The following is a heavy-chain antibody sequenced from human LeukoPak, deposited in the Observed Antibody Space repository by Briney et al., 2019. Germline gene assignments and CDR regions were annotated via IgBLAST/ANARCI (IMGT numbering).Heavy chain of an antibody. J-gene: IGHJ4*02. V-gene: IGHV3-74*01. CDR3: ARDFMYNVNCAGC. Sequence: ETLSLTCAVYGGSFSGYYWSWIRQPPGKGLAWVSRINTDGSSTSYADSVKGRFTISRDNAKNTLYLQMNSLRAEDTAVYYCARDFMYNVNCAGCWGQGTLVTVSS. CDR1: GGSFSGYY. CDR2: INTDGSST. D-gene: IGHD1-14*01.